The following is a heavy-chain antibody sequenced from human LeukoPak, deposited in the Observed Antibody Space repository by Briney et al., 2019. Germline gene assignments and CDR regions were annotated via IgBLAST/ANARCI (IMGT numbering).Heavy chain of an antibody. Sequence: GGSLRLSCAASGITFSSYAMSWVRQAPGKGLEWVSAISGSGGSTYYADSVKGRFTISRDNSKNTLYLQMNSLRAEDTAVYYCAIRSSSEYFQHWGQGTLVTVSS. CDR3: AIRSSSEYFQH. V-gene: IGHV3-23*01. D-gene: IGHD4-17*01. J-gene: IGHJ1*01. CDR2: ISGSGGST. CDR1: GITFSSYA.